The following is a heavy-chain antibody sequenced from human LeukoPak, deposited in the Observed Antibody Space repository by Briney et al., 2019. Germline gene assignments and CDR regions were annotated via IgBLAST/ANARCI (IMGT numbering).Heavy chain of an antibody. Sequence: SETLSLTCTVSGGSISSYYWSWIRLPPGKGLEWMGYIYYTGATYYNPSLKSRVTISLDTSKNQFSLKLSSVTAADAAVYYCARAGYSYGTGYYFDYWGQGALVTVSS. D-gene: IGHD5-18*01. J-gene: IGHJ4*02. V-gene: IGHV4-59*01. CDR3: ARAGYSYGTGYYFDY. CDR1: GGSISSYY. CDR2: IYYTGAT.